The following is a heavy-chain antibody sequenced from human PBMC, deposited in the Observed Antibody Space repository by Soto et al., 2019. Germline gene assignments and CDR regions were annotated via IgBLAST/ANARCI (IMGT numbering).Heavy chain of an antibody. J-gene: IGHJ6*02. CDR1: GFTFSSYS. Sequence: GGSLRLSCAASGFTFSSYSMNWVRQAPGKGLEWVSYISSSSSTIYYADSVKGRFTISRDNAKNSLYLLMNSLRDEDTAVYYCARDLVVVPAAIPGFFYYYYGMDVWGQGTTVTVSS. CDR3: ARDLVVVPAAIPGFFYYYYGMDV. V-gene: IGHV3-48*02. CDR2: ISSSSSTI. D-gene: IGHD2-2*02.